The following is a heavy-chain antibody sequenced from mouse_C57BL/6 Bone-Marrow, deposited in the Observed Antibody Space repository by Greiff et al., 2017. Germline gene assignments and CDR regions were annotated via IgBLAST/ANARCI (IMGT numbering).Heavy chain of an antibody. CDR1: GYAFSSSW. Sequence: VQLQQSGPELVKPGASVKISCKASGYAFSSSWMNWVKQRPGKGLEWIGRIYPGDGDTNYNGKFKGKATLTADKSSSTAYMQLSSLTSEDSAVYFCARREFFYYGSSHWYFDVWGTGTTVTVSS. D-gene: IGHD1-1*01. J-gene: IGHJ1*03. CDR2: IYPGDGDT. V-gene: IGHV1-82*01. CDR3: ARREFFYYGSSHWYFDV.